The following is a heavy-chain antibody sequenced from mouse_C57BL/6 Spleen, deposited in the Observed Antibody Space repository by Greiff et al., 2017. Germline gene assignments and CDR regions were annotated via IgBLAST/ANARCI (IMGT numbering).Heavy chain of an antibody. CDR3: VRSYYDYDVDYFDY. CDR2: IRSKSNNYAT. D-gene: IGHD2-4*01. V-gene: IGHV10-1*01. J-gene: IGHJ2*01. Sequence: DVKLVESGGGLVQPKGSLKLSCAASGFSFNTYAMTWVRQAPGKGLEWVARIRSKSNNYATYYADSVKDRFTISRDDSESMLYLQMNNLKTEDTAMYYCVRSYYDYDVDYFDYWGQGTTLTVSS. CDR1: GFSFNTYA.